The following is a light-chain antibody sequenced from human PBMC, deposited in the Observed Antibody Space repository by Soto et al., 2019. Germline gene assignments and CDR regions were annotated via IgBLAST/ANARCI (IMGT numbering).Light chain of an antibody. V-gene: IGKV1-33*01. J-gene: IGKJ4*01. CDR1: QDIKNY. CDR2: DAS. Sequence: DTQMTQYQSSLSASVGDRVTITCQASQDIKNYLNWYLQKPRKAPKLLIYDASNLERGVPSRFSGSGAGTEYSLTISSLQPEDNGTYYCQQYENLPLTFGGGTKV. CDR3: QQYENLPLT.